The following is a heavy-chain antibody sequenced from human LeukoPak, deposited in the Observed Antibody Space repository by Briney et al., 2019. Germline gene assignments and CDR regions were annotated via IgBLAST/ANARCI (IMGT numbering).Heavy chain of an antibody. J-gene: IGHJ5*02. CDR1: GGSISSGGYY. V-gene: IGHV4-31*03. D-gene: IGHD4-17*01. Sequence: PSQTLSLTCTVSGGSISSGGYYWSWIRQHPGKGLEWIGYIYYSGSTYYNPSLKSRVTISVDTSKNQFSLKLSSVTAADTAVYYCATTTVTPYNWFDPWGQGTLVTVSS. CDR3: ATTTVTPYNWFDP. CDR2: IYYSGST.